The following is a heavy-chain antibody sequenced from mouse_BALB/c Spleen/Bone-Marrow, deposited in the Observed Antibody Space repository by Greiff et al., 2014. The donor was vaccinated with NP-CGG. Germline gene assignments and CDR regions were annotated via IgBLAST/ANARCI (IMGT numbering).Heavy chain of an antibody. CDR2: IYPGDGDT. V-gene: IGHV1-87*01. J-gene: IGHJ4*01. CDR1: GYTFTSYW. Sequence: QVQLKESRAELARPGASVKLSCKASGYTFTSYWMQWVKQRPGQGLEWIGAIYPGDGDTRFTQKFKGKATLTADKSSSTAYMQLSSLASEDSAVYYCARAKRYGEMDYWGQGTSVTVSS. CDR3: ARAKRYGEMDY. D-gene: IGHD2-14*01.